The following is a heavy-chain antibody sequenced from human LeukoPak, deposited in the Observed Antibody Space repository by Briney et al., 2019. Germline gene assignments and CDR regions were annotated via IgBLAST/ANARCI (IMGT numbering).Heavy chain of an antibody. CDR3: ARRGGLYLFDY. D-gene: IGHD3-16*02. CDR2: IYPSDSDT. Sequence: GESLQISCKGSGYSFISYWIGWVRQMPGKGLEWMGIIYPSDSDTRYSPSFQGQVTISADKSISTAYLQWSSLKASGSAMYYCARRGGLYLFDYWGQGTLVTVSS. CDR1: GYSFISYW. J-gene: IGHJ4*02. V-gene: IGHV5-51*01.